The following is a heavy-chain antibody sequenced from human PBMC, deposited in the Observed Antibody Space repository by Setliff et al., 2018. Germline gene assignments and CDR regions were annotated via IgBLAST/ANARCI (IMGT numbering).Heavy chain of an antibody. D-gene: IGHD2-15*01. J-gene: IGHJ4*02. CDR3: ARGLVAATLYLWY. Sequence: ASVKVSCKVSGYTLTELSMHWVRQAPGKGLEWMGGFDPEDGETIYAQKFQGRVTITADESTSTAYMELSSLRSEDTAVYYCARGLVAATLYLWYWGQGTLVTVSS. CDR2: FDPEDGET. CDR1: GYTLTELS. V-gene: IGHV1-24*01.